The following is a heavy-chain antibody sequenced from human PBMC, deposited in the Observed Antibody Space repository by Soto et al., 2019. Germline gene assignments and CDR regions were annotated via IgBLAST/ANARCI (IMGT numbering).Heavy chain of an antibody. V-gene: IGHV3-33*01. CDR3: ARDRVTAGKYYYYGMDV. D-gene: IGHD1-1*01. J-gene: IGHJ6*01. CDR2: IWYDGSNK. CDR1: GFSFSSSG. Sequence: QVQLVESGGGVVQPGRSLRLSCAASGFSFSSSGMHWVRQAPGKGLEWLAVIWYDGSNKYYADSVKGRFTISRDNSKNPLYLQLSSLRAEDTAVYYCARDRVTAGKYYYYGMDVWGQGTTVTVSS.